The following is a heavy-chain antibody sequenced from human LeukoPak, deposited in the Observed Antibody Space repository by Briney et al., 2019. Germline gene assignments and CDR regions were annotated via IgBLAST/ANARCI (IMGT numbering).Heavy chain of an antibody. CDR3: AKTVNFYDGRRLDY. Sequence: PGRSLRLSCAASGFTSSNYGMHWVRQAPGKGLEWVAFISYDGNNQYYADSVKGRFTISRDNSKNTLYLQTNSLRPEDTAVYYCAKTVNFYDGRRLDYWGQGTLVTVSS. J-gene: IGHJ4*02. V-gene: IGHV3-30*18. D-gene: IGHD3-22*01. CDR2: ISYDGNNQ. CDR1: GFTSSNYG.